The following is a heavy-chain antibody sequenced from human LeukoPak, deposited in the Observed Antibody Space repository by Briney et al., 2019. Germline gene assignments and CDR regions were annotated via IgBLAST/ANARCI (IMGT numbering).Heavy chain of an antibody. CDR2: ISWNSGNI. V-gene: IGHV3-9*01. J-gene: IGHJ4*02. D-gene: IGHD6-19*01. Sequence: PGGSLRLSCAASGFTFNDYAMHWVRQVPGKGLEWVSGISWNSGNIGYADSVKGRLTISRDNAKNSLYLQMNSLRPEDTALYYCAKSLAVAGFDYWGQGTLVTVSS. CDR1: GFTFNDYA. CDR3: AKSLAVAGFDY.